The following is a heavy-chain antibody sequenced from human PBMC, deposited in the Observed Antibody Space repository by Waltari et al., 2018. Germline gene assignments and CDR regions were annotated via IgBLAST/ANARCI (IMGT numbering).Heavy chain of an antibody. J-gene: IGHJ4*02. CDR1: GASFNDYF. D-gene: IGHD3-10*01. CDR3: ARAPAMVRRAFDS. Sequence: QVQFQQWGATLLKPSETLSLTCTVYGASFNDYFWVWIRQAPGKGLEWIGEINHSGNTNYTASLKSRATISVDTSKSQFSLSLRSVTAADTAVYYCARAPAMVRRAFDSWGQGALVTVSS. CDR2: INHSGNT. V-gene: IGHV4-34*01.